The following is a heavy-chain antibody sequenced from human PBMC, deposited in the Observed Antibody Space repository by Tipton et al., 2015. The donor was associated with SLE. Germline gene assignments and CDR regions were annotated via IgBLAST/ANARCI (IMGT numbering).Heavy chain of an antibody. D-gene: IGHD6-19*01. CDR3: ASARDHWLVYDY. CDR2: IYYSGTT. V-gene: IGHV4-59*01. Sequence: LRLSCTVSGDSIISSYWSWIRQPPEKGLEWIGYIYYSGTTNYNPSLKSRVTISVDTSKNQVSLKLSSVTAADTAVYYCASARDHWLVYDYWGQGTLVTVSS. CDR1: GDSIISSY. J-gene: IGHJ4*02.